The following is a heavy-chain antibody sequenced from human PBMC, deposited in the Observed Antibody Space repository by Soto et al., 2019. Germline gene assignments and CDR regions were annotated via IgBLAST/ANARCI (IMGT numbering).Heavy chain of an antibody. CDR3: ARDIAVAGTCWFDP. CDR2: ISDNGSTI. Sequence: GGSLRLSCAASEFTLSNYAMSWVRQAPGKGLEWVSSISDNGSTIYYADSVKGRFTISRDNAKNSLYLQMNSLRAEDTAVYYCARDIAVAGTCWFDPWGQGTLVTVSS. CDR1: EFTLSNYA. J-gene: IGHJ5*02. D-gene: IGHD6-19*01. V-gene: IGHV3-11*04.